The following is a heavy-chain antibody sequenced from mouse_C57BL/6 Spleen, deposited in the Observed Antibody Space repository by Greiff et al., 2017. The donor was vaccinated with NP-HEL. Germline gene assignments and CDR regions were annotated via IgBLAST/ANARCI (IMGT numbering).Heavy chain of an antibody. V-gene: IGHV14-4*01. CDR3: TRITTVVAIDY. CDR2: IDPENGDT. CDR1: GFNIKDVY. Sequence: EVQLQQSGAELVRPGASVKLSCTASGFNIKDVYMHWVKQRPEQGLEWIGWIDPENGDTEYASKFQGKATITADTSSNTAYLQLSSLTSEDTAVYYCTRITTVVAIDYWGQGTTLTVSS. J-gene: IGHJ2*01. D-gene: IGHD1-1*01.